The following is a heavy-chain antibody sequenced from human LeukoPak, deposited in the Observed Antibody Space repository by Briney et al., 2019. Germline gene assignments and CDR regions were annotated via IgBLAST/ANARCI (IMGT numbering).Heavy chain of an antibody. CDR1: GFPFSSHS. D-gene: IGHD5-12*01. J-gene: IGHJ4*02. CDR3: AREDSGYDGPDY. Sequence: PGGSLRLSCAASGFPFSSHSMNWVRQAPGKGLEWISYINSDSTIIHYADSVKGRLTISRDNAKKSLYLQMNSLRAEDTAVYYCAREDSGYDGPDYGGQGTLVTVSS. CDR2: INSDSTII. V-gene: IGHV3-48*04.